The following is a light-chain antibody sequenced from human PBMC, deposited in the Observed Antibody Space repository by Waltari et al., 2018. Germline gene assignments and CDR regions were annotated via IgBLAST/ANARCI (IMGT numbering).Light chain of an antibody. V-gene: IGKV3-20*01. CDR2: GAS. Sequence: EIALTQSPGTLSLSPGERATLSCRASQSVSSSYLAWYHHKQGQAPRLLIYGASNRATGIPDRFSGSGSGTDFTLTINRLEPEDFAVYYCQYADTSLITFGQGTRLEIK. CDR1: QSVSSSY. CDR3: QYADTSLIT. J-gene: IGKJ5*01.